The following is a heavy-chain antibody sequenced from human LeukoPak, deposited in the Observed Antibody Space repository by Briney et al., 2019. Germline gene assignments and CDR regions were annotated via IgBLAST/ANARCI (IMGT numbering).Heavy chain of an antibody. Sequence: ASVKVSCKASGYTFTGYYMHWVRQAPGQGLEWMGWINPNSGGTNYAQKFQGRVTMTRDTSISTAYMELSRLRSDDTAVYYCARDAPRVVPAAIYGYYYYYGMDVWGQGTTVTVSS. J-gene: IGHJ6*02. CDR3: ARDAPRVVPAAIYGYYYYYGMDV. D-gene: IGHD2-2*02. V-gene: IGHV1-2*02. CDR2: INPNSGGT. CDR1: GYTFTGYY.